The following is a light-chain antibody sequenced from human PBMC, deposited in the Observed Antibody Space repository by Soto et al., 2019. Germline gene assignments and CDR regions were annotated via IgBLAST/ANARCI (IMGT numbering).Light chain of an antibody. Sequence: EVVLTQSPGTLSLSPGERATLSCRASQIVTSNYLAWYQQKSGLAPRLLIFGASYMATGIPDRFSGSGSGTDFTLTISGLEPEDFALYYCQQYSASVLTFGGGTRVDI. CDR3: QQYSASVLT. J-gene: IGKJ4*01. CDR2: GAS. V-gene: IGKV3-20*01. CDR1: QIVTSNY.